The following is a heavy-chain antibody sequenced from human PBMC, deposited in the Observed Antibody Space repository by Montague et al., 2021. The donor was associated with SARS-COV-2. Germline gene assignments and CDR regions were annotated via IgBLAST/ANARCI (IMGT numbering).Heavy chain of an antibody. Sequence: SETLSLTCTVSGGSISSYYWSWIRQPPGKGLEWIGYIYYSGSTNYNPSLKSRVTISVDTSKNQFSLKLSSVTAADTAVYYCARAGQQLAHYYYYGMDVWGRGTTVTVSS. CDR2: IYYSGST. D-gene: IGHD6-13*01. V-gene: IGHV4-59*01. CDR1: GGSISSYY. CDR3: ARAGQQLAHYYYYGMDV. J-gene: IGHJ6*02.